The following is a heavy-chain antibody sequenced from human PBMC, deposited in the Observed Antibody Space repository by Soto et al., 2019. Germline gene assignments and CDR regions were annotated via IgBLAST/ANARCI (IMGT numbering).Heavy chain of an antibody. J-gene: IGHJ4*02. CDR2: IIPIFGTA. CDR3: ARDPWTGMVRDQRGAMGGFLWAY. D-gene: IGHD3-10*01. CDR1: GGTFSSYA. V-gene: IGHV1-69*01. Sequence: QVQLVQSGAEVKKPGSSVTVSCKASGGTFSSYAISWVRQAPGQGLEWMGGIIPIFGTANYAQKFQGRVTITADESTSTAYMELSSLRSEDTAVYYCARDPWTGMVRDQRGAMGGFLWAYWGQGTLVTVAS.